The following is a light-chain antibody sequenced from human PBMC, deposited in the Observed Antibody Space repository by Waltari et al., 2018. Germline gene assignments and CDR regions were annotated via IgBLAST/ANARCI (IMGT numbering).Light chain of an antibody. CDR2: GAS. CDR3: QQYYRSRT. J-gene: IGKJ1*01. V-gene: IGKV4-1*01. Sequence: DIVMTQSPDSLAVSLGERATINCKSSQSILYSSNDKNYLAWYQQKPGQPPKLLIYGASTRESGVPDRFSSSGSGTDFTLTISSLQAEDVAVYYCQQYYRSRTFGQGTKVEIK. CDR1: QSILYSSNDKNY.